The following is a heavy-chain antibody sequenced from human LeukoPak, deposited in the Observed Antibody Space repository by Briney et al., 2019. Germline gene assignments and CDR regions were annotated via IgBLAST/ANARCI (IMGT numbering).Heavy chain of an antibody. CDR1: GGSISSYY. CDR2: IYYSGST. D-gene: IGHD3-22*01. J-gene: IGHJ4*02. V-gene: IGHV4-59*01. CDR3: ARVFNHYDSSGYLDY. Sequence: PSETLSLTCTVSGGSISSYYWSWIRQPPGKGLEWIGYIYYSGSTNYNPSLKSRVTISVDKSKNQFSLKLSSVTAADTAVYYCARVFNHYDSSGYLDYWGQGTLVTVSS.